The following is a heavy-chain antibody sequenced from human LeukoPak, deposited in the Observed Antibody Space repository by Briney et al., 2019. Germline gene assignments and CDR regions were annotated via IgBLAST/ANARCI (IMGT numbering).Heavy chain of an antibody. D-gene: IGHD6-13*01. CDR3: ARDRIAAAPDYFDY. CDR1: GFTFSSYE. J-gene: IGHJ4*02. V-gene: IGHV3-48*03. CDR2: TSSSGSTI. Sequence: GGSLRLSCAASGFTFSSYEMNWVRQAPGKGLEWVSYTSSSGSTIYYADSVKGRFTISRDNAKNSLYLQMNSLRAEDTAVYYCARDRIAAAPDYFDYWGQGTLVTVSS.